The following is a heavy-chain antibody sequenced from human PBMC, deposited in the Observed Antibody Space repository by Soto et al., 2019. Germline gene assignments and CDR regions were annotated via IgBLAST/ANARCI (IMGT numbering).Heavy chain of an antibody. CDR2: ISYDGSSE. CDR1: GFTFSAYT. CDR3: ARDGYSGRSDGFDI. Sequence: QMQLVESGGGVVQPGRSLRLSCAASGFTFSAYTMHWVRQAPGKGLEWVAVISYDGSSERYTDPVKGRFTVSRDNPKSTLYLKMNSLRAEDTATYYCARDGYSGRSDGFDIWGQGTMVTVSS. V-gene: IGHV3-30*14. J-gene: IGHJ3*02. D-gene: IGHD1-26*01.